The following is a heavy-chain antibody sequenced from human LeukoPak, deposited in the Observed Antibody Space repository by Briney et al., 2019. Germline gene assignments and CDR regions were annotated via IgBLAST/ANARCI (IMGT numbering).Heavy chain of an antibody. CDR1: GGSISSGDYY. J-gene: IGHJ4*02. CDR3: ARVVYKVQFDY. D-gene: IGHD5-24*01. CDR2: IYYSGST. V-gene: IGHV4-30-4*08. Sequence: PSETLSLTYTVSGGSISSGDYYWSWIRQPPGKGLEWIGYIYYSGSTYYNPSLKSRVTISVDTSKNQFSLKLSSVTAADTAVYYCARVVYKVQFDYWGQGTLVTVSS.